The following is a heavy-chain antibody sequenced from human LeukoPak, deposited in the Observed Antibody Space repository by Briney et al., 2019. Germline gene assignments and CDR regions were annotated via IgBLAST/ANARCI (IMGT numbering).Heavy chain of an antibody. CDR1: GFTFSSHW. Sequence: GGSLRLSCAASGFTFSSHWMHWVSQAPGKGLVWVSRINSDGSSISYADSVKGRFSISRDNAKNTLYLQMNSLRAEDTAVYYCARVRSGGFDYWGQGILVTVSS. V-gene: IGHV3-74*01. CDR3: ARVRSGGFDY. J-gene: IGHJ4*02. D-gene: IGHD1-26*01. CDR2: INSDGSSI.